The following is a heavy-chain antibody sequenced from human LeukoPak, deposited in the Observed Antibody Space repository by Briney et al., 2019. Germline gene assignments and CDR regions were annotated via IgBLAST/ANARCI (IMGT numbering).Heavy chain of an antibody. CDR2: INPNSGGT. J-gene: IGHJ4*02. D-gene: IGHD4-17*01. Sequence: ASLKVSCKASGYTFTGHFIHWVRQAPGQGLEWMGRINPNSGGTNYAQKFQGRVTMTRDTSISTAYMELSRLRSDDTAVYYCAREVGATVTTTAGYWGQGTLVTVSS. V-gene: IGHV1-2*06. CDR3: AREVGATVTTTAGY. CDR1: GYTFTGHF.